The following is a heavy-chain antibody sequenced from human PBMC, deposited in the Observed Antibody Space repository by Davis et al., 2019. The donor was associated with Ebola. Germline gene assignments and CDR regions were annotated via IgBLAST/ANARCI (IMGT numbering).Heavy chain of an antibody. D-gene: IGHD1-20*01. V-gene: IGHV3-23*01. CDR1: GFTFSSYA. CDR2: ISGSGGST. J-gene: IGHJ4*02. CDR3: ANTITGTYFRSVYFDY. Sequence: PGGSLRLSCAASGFTFSSYAMSWVRQAPGKRLEWVSAISGSGGSTYYADSVKGRFTISRDNSKNTLYLQMNSLRAEDTAVYYCANTITGTYFRSVYFDYWGQGTLVTVSS.